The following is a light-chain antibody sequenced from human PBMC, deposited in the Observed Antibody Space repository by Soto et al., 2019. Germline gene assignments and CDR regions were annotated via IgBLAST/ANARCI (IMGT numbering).Light chain of an antibody. CDR2: TTS. CDR1: QDISSW. V-gene: IGKV1-12*01. J-gene: IGKJ5*01. CDR3: QQANRFPST. Sequence: DIQMTQSPSFVSASVGARVTVTGRASQDISSWLAWYQQKPGKAPKLLIYTTSTLGSGVPSRFSGSRSGTYFTLTISGLQPEDFATSYCQQANRFPSTFGQGTRLEIK.